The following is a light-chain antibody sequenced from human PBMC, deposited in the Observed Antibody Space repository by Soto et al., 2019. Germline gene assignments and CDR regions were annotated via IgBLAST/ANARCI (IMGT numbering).Light chain of an antibody. V-gene: IGKV1-5*03. CDR1: QSISSW. Sequence: DIQMTQSPSTLSASVGDRVTNACRASQSISSWLAWYQQKPGKDPKLLIYKASSLESGVPSRFSGSGSGTEFTLTISSLQPDDFATYYCQQYNSFWTFGQGTKVEIK. CDR3: QQYNSFWT. J-gene: IGKJ1*01. CDR2: KAS.